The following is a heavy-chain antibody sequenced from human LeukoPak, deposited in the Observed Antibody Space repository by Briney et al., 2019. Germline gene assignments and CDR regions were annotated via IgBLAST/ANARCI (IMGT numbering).Heavy chain of an antibody. CDR2: IYHSGSA. CDR3: ARDRGYCSSTSCYQRLDWFDP. CDR1: GGSISSNNW. V-gene: IGHV4-4*02. Sequence: SETLSLTCGVSGGSISSNNWWSWVRQPPGQGLEWIGEIYHSGSANYNPSLKSRVTISVDKSKNQLSLKLISVTAADTAVYYCARDRGYCSSTSCYQRLDWFDPWGQGTLVTVSS. J-gene: IGHJ5*02. D-gene: IGHD2-2*01.